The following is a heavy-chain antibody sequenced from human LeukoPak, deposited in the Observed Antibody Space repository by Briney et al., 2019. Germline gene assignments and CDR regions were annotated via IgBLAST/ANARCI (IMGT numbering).Heavy chain of an antibody. V-gene: IGHV3-30*18. CDR2: ILSDGNDK. CDR3: AKDRTSTWSWDY. J-gene: IGHJ4*02. Sequence: AGGSLRLSCAASGFTFSSYDMHWVRQAPGRGLEWVAIILSDGNDKYYADSVKGRFTISRGNSKDTLDLQMNSLRAEDTAVYYCAKDRTSTWSWDYWGQGTLVIVSS. D-gene: IGHD6-13*01. CDR1: GFTFSSYD.